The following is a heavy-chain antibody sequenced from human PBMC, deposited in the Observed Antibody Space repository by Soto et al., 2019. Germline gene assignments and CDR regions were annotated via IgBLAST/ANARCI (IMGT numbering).Heavy chain of an antibody. CDR3: AKAKSSGYYYAPARQFFDY. CDR1: GFSFSSYA. Sequence: GGSLRLSCAASGFSFSSYALNWVSQAPGKGLEWASAISGSGGSTYYADSVKGRFAISRDNSKNTLYLQMNSLRAEDTAVYYCAKAKSSGYYYAPARQFFDYWGQGTLVTVSS. V-gene: IGHV3-23*01. D-gene: IGHD3-22*01. CDR2: ISGSGGST. J-gene: IGHJ4*02.